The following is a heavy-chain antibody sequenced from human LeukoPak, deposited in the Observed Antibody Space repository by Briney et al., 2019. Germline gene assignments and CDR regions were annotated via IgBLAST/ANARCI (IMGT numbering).Heavy chain of an antibody. Sequence: GGSLRLSSAASGFTFSSYSMNWVRQAPGKGLEWVSSISSSSSYIYYADSVKGRFTISRDNAKNSLYLQMNSLRAEDTAVYYCAREASTEAIHAFDPWGQGTLVTVSA. V-gene: IGHV3-21*01. D-gene: IGHD2-21*01. CDR3: AREASTEAIHAFDP. CDR1: GFTFSSYS. CDR2: ISSSSSYI. J-gene: IGHJ5*02.